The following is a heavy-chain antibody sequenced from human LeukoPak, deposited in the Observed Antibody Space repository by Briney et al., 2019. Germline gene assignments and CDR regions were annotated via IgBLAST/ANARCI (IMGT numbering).Heavy chain of an antibody. V-gene: IGHV4-59*01. CDR2: IYNSGST. Sequence: SSETLSLTCTVSGGSIGSYYWSWIRQPPGKGLEWIGYIYNSGSTNYNSSLKSRVTISADTSKNQFSLKLSSVTAADTAVYYCARARGATIFQSAFDIWGQGTMVTVSS. CDR3: ARARGATIFQSAFDI. D-gene: IGHD5-24*01. CDR1: GGSIGSYY. J-gene: IGHJ3*02.